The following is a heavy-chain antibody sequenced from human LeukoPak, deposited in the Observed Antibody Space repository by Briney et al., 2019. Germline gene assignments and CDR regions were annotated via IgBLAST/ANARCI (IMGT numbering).Heavy chain of an antibody. V-gene: IGHV5-51*01. Sequence: GESLKISCKGSGYSFTSYWIGWVRQMPGKGLEWMGIIYPGDSDTRYSPSFQGQVTISADKSISTAYLQWSSLKASDTAMYYCARQTNSCSWYYYYYGMDVWGQGTTVTVSS. CDR3: ARQTNSCSWYYYYYGMDV. J-gene: IGHJ6*02. D-gene: IGHD6-13*01. CDR2: IYPGDSDT. CDR1: GYSFTSYW.